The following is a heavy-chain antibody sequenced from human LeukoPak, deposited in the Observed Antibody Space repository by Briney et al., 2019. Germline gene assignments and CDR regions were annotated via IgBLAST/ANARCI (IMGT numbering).Heavy chain of an antibody. V-gene: IGHV5-10-1*01. Sequence: GESLKISCKGSGYSFTSYWISWVRQMPGKGLEWMGRIDPSDSYTNYSPSFQGHVTISADKSISTAHLQWSSLKASDTAMYYCARQGVELLFNFQHWGQGTLVTVSS. CDR3: ARQGVELLFNFQH. J-gene: IGHJ1*01. CDR1: GYSFTSYW. CDR2: IDPSDSYT. D-gene: IGHD2-2*01.